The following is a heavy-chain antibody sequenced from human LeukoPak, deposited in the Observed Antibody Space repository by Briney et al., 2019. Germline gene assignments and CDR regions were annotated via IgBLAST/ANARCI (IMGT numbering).Heavy chain of an antibody. CDR3: ARDTDIVATTPDWYFDL. V-gene: IGHV1-18*04. D-gene: IGHD5-12*01. CDR1: GYTFTSYG. CDR2: ISAYNGNT. Sequence: ASVKVSCKASGYTFTSYGISWVRQAPGQGLEWMGWISAYNGNTNYAQKPQGRVTMTTDTSTSTAYMELRSLRSDDTAVYYCARDTDIVATTPDWYFDLWGRGTLVTVSS. J-gene: IGHJ2*01.